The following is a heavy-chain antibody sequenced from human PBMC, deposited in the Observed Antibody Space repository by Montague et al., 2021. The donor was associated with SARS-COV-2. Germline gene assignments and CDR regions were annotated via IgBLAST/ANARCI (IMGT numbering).Heavy chain of an antibody. Sequence: SETLSLTCTVSGGSIRSSSYYWGWIRQPPGKGLECIGSIYYSGSTYYNSSLKSRVTISVDTSKNHFSLKLSSVTAADTAVYYCARTTWLRGYFDLWGRGTLVTVSS. CDR3: ARTTWLRGYFDL. CDR1: GGSIRSSSYY. D-gene: IGHD5-12*01. V-gene: IGHV4-39*07. J-gene: IGHJ2*01. CDR2: IYYSGST.